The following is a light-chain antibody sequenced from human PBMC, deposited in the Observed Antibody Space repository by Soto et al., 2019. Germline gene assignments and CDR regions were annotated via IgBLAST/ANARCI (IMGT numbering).Light chain of an antibody. Sequence: DIQMTQSPSSVSASVGDRVTITCRASQGISNWLAWYQQQPGKAPKLLIYAASSLQSGVPSRFSGGGSGTHFTLIISSLQPEDFATYYCQQTNTFLALTFCGGTKVEIK. J-gene: IGKJ4*01. CDR1: QGISNW. CDR2: AAS. CDR3: QQTNTFLALT. V-gene: IGKV1-12*01.